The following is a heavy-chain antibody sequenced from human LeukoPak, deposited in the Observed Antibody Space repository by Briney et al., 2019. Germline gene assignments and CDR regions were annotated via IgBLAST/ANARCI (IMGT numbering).Heavy chain of an antibody. CDR3: ASRITMVRRDTY. J-gene: IGHJ4*02. D-gene: IGHD3-10*01. Sequence: GGSLRLSCAASGFTFSSYAMSWVRQAPGKGLEWVSAISGSGGSTYYADSVKGRFTISRDNSKNTLYLQMNGLRAEDTAVYYCASRITMVRRDTYWGQGTLVTVSS. CDR2: ISGSGGST. V-gene: IGHV3-23*01. CDR1: GFTFSSYA.